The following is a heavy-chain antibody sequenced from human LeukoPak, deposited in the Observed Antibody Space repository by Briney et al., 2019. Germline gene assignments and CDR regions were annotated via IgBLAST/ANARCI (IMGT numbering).Heavy chain of an antibody. CDR3: ARGKYDSGGYYLDY. Sequence: SETLSLTCAVYGESFSGYYWSWIRQPPGKGLTWIGEINHSGIINYNPSLKSRVTISLDTSKSQFSLKLSSVTAADTAVYYCARGKYDSGGYYLDYWGQGTLVTVS. CDR1: GESFSGYY. J-gene: IGHJ4*02. V-gene: IGHV4-34*01. CDR2: INHSGII. D-gene: IGHD3-22*01.